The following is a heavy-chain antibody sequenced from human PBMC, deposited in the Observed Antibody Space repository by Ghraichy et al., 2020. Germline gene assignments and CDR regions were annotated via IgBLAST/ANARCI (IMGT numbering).Heavy chain of an antibody. CDR3: AREYNF. CDR1: GFTVSSNY. D-gene: IGHD5-12*01. CDR2: IYSGGST. Sequence: GESLNISCAASGFTVSSNYMSWVRQAPGKGLEWVSVIYSGGSTYYADSVKGRFTISRDNSKNTLYLQMNSPRAEDTAVYYCAREYNFWGQGTLVTVSS. J-gene: IGHJ4*02. V-gene: IGHV3-53*01.